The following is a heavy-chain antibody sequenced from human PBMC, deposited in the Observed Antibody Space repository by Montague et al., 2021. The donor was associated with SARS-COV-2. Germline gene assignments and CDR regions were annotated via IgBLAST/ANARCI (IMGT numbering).Heavy chain of an antibody. D-gene: IGHD3-10*01. CDR3: ARDGRFGELDY. J-gene: IGHJ4*02. CDR1: GFTFRTYE. Sequence: SLRLSCAASGFTFRTYEMNWVRQAPGKGLEWVSYISSGSTIYYADSVEGRFTISRDNAKNSLYLQMNSLRAEDTAVYYCARDGRFGELDYWGQGTLVTVST. CDR2: ISSGSTI. V-gene: IGHV3-48*03.